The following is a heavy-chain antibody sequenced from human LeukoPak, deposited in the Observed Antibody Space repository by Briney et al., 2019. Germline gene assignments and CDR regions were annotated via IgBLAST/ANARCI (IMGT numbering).Heavy chain of an antibody. CDR3: ARAPLCPYFENRGTTFDY. D-gene: IGHD2/OR15-2a*01. CDR1: GYTFTNFD. J-gene: IGHJ4*02. V-gene: IGHV1-8*01. CDR2: INHHSGNK. Sequence: ASVRLSCTASGYTFTNFDIYWVRQAPGKGLEWMGWINHHSGNKDFAQKFQGRVTMTSETSTSTAYMELSSQTPDDTAVYYCARAPLCPYFENRGTTFDYWGERALVTVSP.